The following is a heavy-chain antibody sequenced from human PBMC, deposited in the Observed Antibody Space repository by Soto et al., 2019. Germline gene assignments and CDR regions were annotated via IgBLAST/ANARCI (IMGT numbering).Heavy chain of an antibody. CDR3: ARDYDYYDSSGSIWGMDV. CDR1: GGSISSGDYY. D-gene: IGHD3-22*01. CDR2: IYYSGST. V-gene: IGHV4-30-4*01. Sequence: SETLSLTCTVSGGSISSGDYYWSWIRQPPGKGLEWIGYIYYSGSTYYNPSLKSRVTISVDPSKNQFSLKLSSVTAADTAVYYCARDYDYYDSSGSIWGMDVWGQGTTVTVSS. J-gene: IGHJ6*02.